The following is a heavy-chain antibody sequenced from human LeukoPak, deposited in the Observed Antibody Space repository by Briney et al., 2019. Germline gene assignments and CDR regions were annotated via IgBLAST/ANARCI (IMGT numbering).Heavy chain of an antibody. CDR3: ARNYGDYYYYYMDV. Sequence: ASVKVSCKASEGTFSSYAISWVRQAPGQGLEWMGGIIPIFGTANYAQRFQGRVTITTDESTSTAYMELSSLRSEDTAVYYCARNYGDYYYYYMDVWGKGTTVTVSS. V-gene: IGHV1-69*05. CDR1: EGTFSSYA. J-gene: IGHJ6*03. CDR2: IIPIFGTA. D-gene: IGHD4-17*01.